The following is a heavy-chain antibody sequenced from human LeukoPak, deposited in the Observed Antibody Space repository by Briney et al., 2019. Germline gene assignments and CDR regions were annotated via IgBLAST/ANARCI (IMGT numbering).Heavy chain of an antibody. D-gene: IGHD1-1*01. V-gene: IGHV3-48*03. CDR1: GFTFSSYG. Sequence: GGSLRLSCAASGFTFSSYGMNWVRQAPGRGLEWVSYIDSSGDNIYNADSVKGRFSISRDNAKNLLYLQMSSLRAEDTAVYYCARGKNNSAFAFIDTSGPGTLVTISS. CDR3: ARGKNNSAFAFIDT. J-gene: IGHJ5*01. CDR2: IDSSGDNI.